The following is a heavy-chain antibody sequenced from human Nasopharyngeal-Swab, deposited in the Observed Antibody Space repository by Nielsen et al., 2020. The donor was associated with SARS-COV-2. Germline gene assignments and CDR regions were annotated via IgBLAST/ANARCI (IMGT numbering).Heavy chain of an antibody. CDR2: INSDGSST. Sequence: GESLKISCAASGFTFSSYWMHWVRQAPGKGLVWVPRINSDGSSTSYADSVKGRFTISRDNAKNTLYLQMNSLRAEDTAVYYCARDFSYGSGSGWFDPWGQGTLVTVSS. CDR3: ARDFSYGSGSGWFDP. CDR1: GFTFSSYW. D-gene: IGHD3-10*01. V-gene: IGHV3-74*01. J-gene: IGHJ5*02.